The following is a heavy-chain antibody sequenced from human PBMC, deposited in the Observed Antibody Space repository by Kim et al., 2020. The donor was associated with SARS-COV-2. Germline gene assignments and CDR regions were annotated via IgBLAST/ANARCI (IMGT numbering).Heavy chain of an antibody. CDR3: ARGPYYYGSGKPPVY. Sequence: SETLSLTCGVYGGSFSGYYWSWIRQPPGKGLEWIGEINHSGSPNYSPSLKSRVTISVDTSKIQFSLKLSSVTAADTAVYYCARGPYYYGSGKPPVYWGQGTLVTVSS. CDR2: INHSGSP. CDR1: GGSFSGYY. J-gene: IGHJ4*02. D-gene: IGHD3-10*01. V-gene: IGHV4-34*01.